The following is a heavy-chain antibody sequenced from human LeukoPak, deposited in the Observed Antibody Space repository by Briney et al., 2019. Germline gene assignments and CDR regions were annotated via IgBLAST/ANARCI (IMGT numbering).Heavy chain of an antibody. Sequence: GGSLRLSCAASGFTFSGSAMHWVRQASGKGLEWVGRIRSKINNYATTYAASLKGRFTISRDDSKNTAYLQMNSLKTEDTAVYYCLSLPGEDFQHWGQGTLVTVSS. CDR2: IRSKINNYAT. CDR3: LSLPGEDFQH. J-gene: IGHJ1*01. CDR1: GFTFSGSA. D-gene: IGHD1-14*01. V-gene: IGHV3-73*01.